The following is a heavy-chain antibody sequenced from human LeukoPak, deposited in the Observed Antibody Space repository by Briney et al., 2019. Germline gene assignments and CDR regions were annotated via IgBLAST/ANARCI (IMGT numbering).Heavy chain of an antibody. D-gene: IGHD5-18*01. CDR2: INWNGGST. CDR1: GFTFDNYG. J-gene: IGHJ4*02. Sequence: AGGSLRLSCAASGFTFDNYGMSCFRQAPAKGLEWCSGINWNGGSTGYADSVKGRFTISRDNAKNSLYLQMNTLRAEDTALYYCARDKYVMDTAIVGPIFDYWGQGTLVTVSS. V-gene: IGHV3-20*04. CDR3: ARDKYVMDTAIVGPIFDY.